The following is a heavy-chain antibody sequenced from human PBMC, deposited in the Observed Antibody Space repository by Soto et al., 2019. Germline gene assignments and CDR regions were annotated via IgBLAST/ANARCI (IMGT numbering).Heavy chain of an antibody. D-gene: IGHD3-22*01. V-gene: IGHV3-23*01. J-gene: IGHJ4*02. CDR1: GFTFNSYA. CDR2: ISDSGVSP. CDR3: AKASQYSYDSSGPWEYFDS. Sequence: GGSLRLSCTASGFTFNSYAMSWVRQAPGKGLDWVSAISDSGVSPYYADSVKGRFTISRDNSENTLYLQMNSLRAEDTAVYYCAKASQYSYDSSGPWEYFDSWGQGTLVTVSS.